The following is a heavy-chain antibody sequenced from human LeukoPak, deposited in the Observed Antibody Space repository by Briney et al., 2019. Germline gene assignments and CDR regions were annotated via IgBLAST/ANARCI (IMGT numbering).Heavy chain of an antibody. V-gene: IGHV3-23*01. CDR2: ISDNGDRT. J-gene: IGHJ4*02. D-gene: IGHD4-17*01. Sequence: PGGSLRLSCAASGFSFKNYAMSWVRQAPGEGLEWVSGISDNGDRTYYADSVRGRFTISRDNSKNTLYVQMDSLRVEDTAVYYCAKIAPWGALTTTDGFAYWGQGALVTVSS. CDR1: GFSFKNYA. CDR3: AKIAPWGALTTTDGFAY.